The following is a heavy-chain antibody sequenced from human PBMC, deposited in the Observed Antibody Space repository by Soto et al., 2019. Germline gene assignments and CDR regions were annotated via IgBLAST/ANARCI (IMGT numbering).Heavy chain of an antibody. D-gene: IGHD1-26*01. CDR3: ADARVGDSHFDF. Sequence: QVKLVESGGGVVQPGRSLRLSCAASGFTFNNYGMHWVRQAPGKGLEWVAMISYDGSYKYYADSVKGRFTISRDTSKDTLYLQMNSLRAEDTAVYYCADARVGDSHFDFWGQGTLVTVAP. V-gene: IGHV3-30*03. CDR2: ISYDGSYK. CDR1: GFTFNNYG. J-gene: IGHJ4*02.